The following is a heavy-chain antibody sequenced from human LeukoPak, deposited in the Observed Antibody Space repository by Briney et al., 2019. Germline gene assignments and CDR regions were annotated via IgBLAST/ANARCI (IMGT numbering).Heavy chain of an antibody. CDR1: GFTFSSYG. V-gene: IGHV3-30*18. J-gene: IGHJ4*02. CDR2: ISYDGSNK. Sequence: GGSLRLSCAASGFTFSSYGMHWVRQAPGKGLEWVAVISYDGSNKYYADSVKGRFTISRDNSKNTLYLQMNSLRAEDTAVYYCAKVEDYGAPDYWGQGTLVTVSS. D-gene: IGHD4-17*01. CDR3: AKVEDYGAPDY.